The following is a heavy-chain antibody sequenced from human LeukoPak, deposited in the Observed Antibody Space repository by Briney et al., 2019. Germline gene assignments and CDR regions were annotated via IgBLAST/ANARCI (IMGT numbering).Heavy chain of an antibody. CDR3: AKNFPHYDILTGYHDH. Sequence: GGSLRLSCAASGFTFSSYAMSWVRQAPGKGLEWVSAISGSGGSTYYADSVKGRFTISRDNSKNTLYLQMNSLRAEDTAVYYCAKNFPHYDILTGYHDHWGQGTLVTVSS. CDR1: GFTFSSYA. J-gene: IGHJ4*02. D-gene: IGHD3-9*01. V-gene: IGHV3-23*01. CDR2: ISGSGGST.